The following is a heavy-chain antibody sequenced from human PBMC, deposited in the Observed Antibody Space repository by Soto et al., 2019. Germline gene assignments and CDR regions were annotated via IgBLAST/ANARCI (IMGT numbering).Heavy chain of an antibody. CDR3: ARDLSRATEGMYV. J-gene: IGHJ6*02. CDR2: IYHSGST. V-gene: IGHV4-4*02. Sequence: SDTLSLTCAVSGGSISSSNWWSWVRQPPGKGLEWIGGIYHSGSTNYNPSLKSRVTISVDKSKNQFSLKLSSVTAADTAVYYCARDLSRATEGMYVWGQGTKVTVSS. CDR1: GGSISSSNW.